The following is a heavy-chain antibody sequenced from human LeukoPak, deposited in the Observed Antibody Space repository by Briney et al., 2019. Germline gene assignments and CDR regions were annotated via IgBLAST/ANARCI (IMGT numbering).Heavy chain of an antibody. CDR1: GGSFSAFY. CDR2: VNHSGST. V-gene: IGHV4-34*01. CDR3: ARDGGLSLTGYSWFDP. D-gene: IGHD3-9*01. Sequence: SETLSLTCSVYGGSFSAFYWNWIRQPPGKGLEWVGEVNHSGSTYYNPSLKSRVTFSVDTSKNQFSLKLSSVTAADTAVYYCARDGGLSLTGYSWFDPWGQGTLVTVSS. J-gene: IGHJ5*02.